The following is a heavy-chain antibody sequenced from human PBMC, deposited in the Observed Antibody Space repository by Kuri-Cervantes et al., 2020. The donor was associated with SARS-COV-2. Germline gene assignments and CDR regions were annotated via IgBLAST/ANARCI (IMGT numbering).Heavy chain of an antibody. D-gene: IGHD6-19*01. CDR3: GSTIAVAGVGVYYHLDV. V-gene: IGHV1-69*13. CDR1: GGTFSSYA. Sequence: SVKVSCKASGGTFSSYAISWVRQAPGQGLEWMGRIIPIFGTANYAQKFQGRVTITADESTSTAYMELSSLTPEDTAVYYCGSTIAVAGVGVYYHLDVWGKGTTVTVSS. J-gene: IGHJ6*03. CDR2: IIPIFGTA.